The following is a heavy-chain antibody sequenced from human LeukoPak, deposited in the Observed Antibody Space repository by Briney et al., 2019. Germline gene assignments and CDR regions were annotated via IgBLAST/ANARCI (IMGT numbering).Heavy chain of an antibody. J-gene: IGHJ6*02. CDR1: GFTVSSNY. CDR3: ARGVGEWLVYYYGMDV. CDR2: IYGGGST. V-gene: IGHV3-66*01. Sequence: GGSLRLSCAASGFTVSSNYMSWVRQAPGKGLEWVSVIYGGGSTYYADSVKGRFTISRDNSKNTLYLQMNSLRAEDTAVYYCARGVGEWLVYYYGMDVWGQGTTVTVSS. D-gene: IGHD6-19*01.